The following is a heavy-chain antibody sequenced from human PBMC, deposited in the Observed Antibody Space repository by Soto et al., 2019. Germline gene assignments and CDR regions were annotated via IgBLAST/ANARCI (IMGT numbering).Heavy chain of an antibody. CDR3: VREFLRYLEWPKSDRSDP. D-gene: IGHD3-3*01. CDR1: GGSISRSDSY. J-gene: IGHJ5*02. Sequence: QVQLQESGPGLVKPSQTLALTCTVSGGSISRSDSYWSWIRQPPGKGLEWIGYIYYSGKAYYNPSLESRVFISIDTSRNQFSLQLTSVTAADTAVYYCVREFLRYLEWPKSDRSDPWGQGTLVTVSS. CDR2: IYYSGKA. V-gene: IGHV4-30-4*01.